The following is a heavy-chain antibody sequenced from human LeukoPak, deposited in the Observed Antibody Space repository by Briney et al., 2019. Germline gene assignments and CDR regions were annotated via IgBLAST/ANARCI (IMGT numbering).Heavy chain of an antibody. CDR2: ISYDGSNK. CDR3: ARGQRAHVEWSSYMDV. D-gene: IGHD3-3*01. CDR1: GFTFSSYA. Sequence: GGSLRLSCAASGFTFSSYAMHWVRQAPGKGLEWVAVISYDGSNKYFADSVKGRFTLSRDNSKNTLYLQMNNLRAEDTAVYYCARGQRAHVEWSSYMDVWGKGITVTVSS. J-gene: IGHJ6*03. V-gene: IGHV3-30*04.